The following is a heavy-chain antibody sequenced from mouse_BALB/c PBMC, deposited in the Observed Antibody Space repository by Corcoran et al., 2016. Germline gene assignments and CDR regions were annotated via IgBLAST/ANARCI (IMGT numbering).Heavy chain of an antibody. J-gene: IGHJ4*01. CDR3: ARRSTMNAMDY. D-gene: IGHD2-4*01. CDR1: GYTFSSYW. V-gene: IGHV1-9*01. CDR2: ILPGSGST. Sequence: QVQLQQSGAELMKPGASVKISCKATGYTFSSYWKEWVKQRPGHGLEWIGEILPGSGSTNYNEKFKGKATFTADTSSNTAYMQLSSLTSEDSAVYYCARRSTMNAMDYWGQGTSVTVSS.